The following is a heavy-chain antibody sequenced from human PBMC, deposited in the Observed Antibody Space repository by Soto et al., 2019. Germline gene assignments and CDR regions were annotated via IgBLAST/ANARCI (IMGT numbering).Heavy chain of an antibody. CDR2: ISHSGST. V-gene: IGHV4-34*01. CDR3: SRGVPMLPAAIGYYYFDY. CDR1: CSSLSGYC. J-gene: IGHJ4*02. Sequence: SEILSFTCAAYCSSLSGYCWSCIRERPAKKQKWIGEISHSGSTNYNPSLKSRVTISGETSKNQFSVKLSSVTAAETSVYYCSRGVPMLPAAIGYYYFDYLGQGTRVTGSS. D-gene: IGHD2-2*01.